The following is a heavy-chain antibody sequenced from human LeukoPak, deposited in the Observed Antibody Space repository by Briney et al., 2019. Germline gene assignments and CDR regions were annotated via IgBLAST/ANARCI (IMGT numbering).Heavy chain of an antibody. J-gene: IGHJ4*02. Sequence: PGGSLRLSCEASGLTFGNYYMTWVRQAPGRGLESLSYISGSGGVIYYADSVKGRFTISRDNAKNSLYLQMNSLRAEDTAVYYCAADITGYFDYWGQGALVTVSS. CDR3: AADITGYFDY. CDR1: GLTFGNYY. V-gene: IGHV3-11*01. D-gene: IGHD2-8*02. CDR2: ISGSGGVI.